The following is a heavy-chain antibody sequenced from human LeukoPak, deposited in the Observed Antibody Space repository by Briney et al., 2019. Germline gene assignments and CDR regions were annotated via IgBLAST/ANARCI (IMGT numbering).Heavy chain of an antibody. CDR2: IYHSGST. J-gene: IGHJ5*02. D-gene: IGHD6-13*01. CDR3: ARGRGMAAAGTDWFDP. Sequence: PSETLSLTCTVSGYSISSGYYWGWIRQPPGKGLEWIGSIYHSGSTYYNPSLKSRVTISVDTSKNQFSLKLSSVTAADTAVYYCARGRGMAAAGTDWFDPWGQGTLVTVSS. CDR1: GYSISSGYY. V-gene: IGHV4-38-2*02.